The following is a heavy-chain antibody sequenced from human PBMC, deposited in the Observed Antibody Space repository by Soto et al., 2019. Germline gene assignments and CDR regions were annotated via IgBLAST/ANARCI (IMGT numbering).Heavy chain of an antibody. J-gene: IGHJ4*02. V-gene: IGHV3-30*18. CDR3: AKTITTYSGDSRGRGALVDY. CDR2: ISSDGKSE. Sequence: PGGSLRLSCAASGFTFSTYGMHWVRQPPGKGLEWVAVISSDGKSEHYADPVKGRFSISRDNSKNTLSLQMNSLRVEATAVYYCAKTITTYSGDSRGRGALVDYWGQRTLVTVSS. D-gene: IGHD3-22*01. CDR1: GFTFSTYG.